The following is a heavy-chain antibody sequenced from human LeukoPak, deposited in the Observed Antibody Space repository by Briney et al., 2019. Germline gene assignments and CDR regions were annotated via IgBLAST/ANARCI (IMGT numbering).Heavy chain of an antibody. V-gene: IGHV3-20*04. CDR1: GFIFDDYG. CDR2: IKWNGGIT. D-gene: IGHD4-17*01. Sequence: GRSLRLSCAASGFIFDDYGMTWVRQAPGKGLDLVSVIKWNGGITGYADTPNGRFTSSRDNAKNSLYLQMNSLRAEDTALYYCARDYDYGDYPGDWGQGTLVTVSS. CDR3: ARDYDYGDYPGD. J-gene: IGHJ4*02.